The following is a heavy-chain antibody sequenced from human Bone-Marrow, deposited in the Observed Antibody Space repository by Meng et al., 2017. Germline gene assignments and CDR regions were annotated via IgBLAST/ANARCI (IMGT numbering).Heavy chain of an antibody. D-gene: IGHD6-19*01. J-gene: IGHJ3*02. CDR1: GYTFTSYG. CDR3: ARPLFDSSGCCIDAFDI. CDR2: IIPIFGTA. Sequence: SVKVSCKASGYTFTSYGISWVRQAPGQGLEWMGGIIPIFGTANYAQKFQGRVTITTDESTSTAYMELSSLRSEDTAVYYCARPLFDSSGCCIDAFDIWGQGTMVTVSS. V-gene: IGHV1-69*05.